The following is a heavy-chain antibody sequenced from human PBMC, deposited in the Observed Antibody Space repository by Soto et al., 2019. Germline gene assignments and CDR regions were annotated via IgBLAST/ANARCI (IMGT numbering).Heavy chain of an antibody. CDR3: ARRSGLTGTFEY. Sequence: SETLSLTCTVSGGSISSYYWSWIRQPPGKGLEWIGYIYYSGSTNYNPSLKSRVTISVDTSKNQFSLKLSSVTAADTAVYYCARRSGLTGTFEYWGQGTLVTVS. CDR1: GGSISSYY. D-gene: IGHD7-27*01. V-gene: IGHV4-59*08. J-gene: IGHJ4*02. CDR2: IYYSGST.